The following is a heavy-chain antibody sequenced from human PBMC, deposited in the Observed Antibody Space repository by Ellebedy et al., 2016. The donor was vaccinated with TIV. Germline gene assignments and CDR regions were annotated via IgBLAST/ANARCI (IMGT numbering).Heavy chain of an antibody. CDR1: GFTFSSYS. CDR2: INSGAVNT. Sequence: GESLKISCAASGFTFSSYSMHWVRQAPGKGLVWVSRINSGAVNTNYADSVKGRFTISRDDAKKTVYLQMNSLRAEDTAVYYCARADDYALKTWGQGTLVTVSS. V-gene: IGHV3-74*01. D-gene: IGHD4-17*01. CDR3: ARADDYALKT. J-gene: IGHJ4*02.